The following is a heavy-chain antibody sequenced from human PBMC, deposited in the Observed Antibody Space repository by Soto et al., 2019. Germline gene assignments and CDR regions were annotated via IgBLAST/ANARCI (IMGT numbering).Heavy chain of an antibody. V-gene: IGHV3-23*01. CDR1: GFTFSSYA. J-gene: IGHJ6*02. CDR3: AKVLLFLQWLLYCMDV. Sequence: GGSLRLSCAASGFTFSSYAMSWVRQAPGKGLEWVSAISGSGGSTYYADSVKGRFTISRDNSKNTLYLQMNSLRAEDTAVYYCAKVLLFLQWLLYCMDVWGQGTTVTLSS. D-gene: IGHD3-3*01. CDR2: ISGSGGST.